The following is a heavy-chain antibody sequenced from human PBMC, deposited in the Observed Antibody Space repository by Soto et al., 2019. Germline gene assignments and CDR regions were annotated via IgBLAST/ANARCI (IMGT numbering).Heavy chain of an antibody. CDR2: MNPNSGNT. Sequence: QGQLVQSGAEVKKPGASVKVSCKASGYTFTSYDINWVRQATGQGLERMGWMNPNSGNTGYAQKVQGRVTMTRHTSISTAYMELRSLSSEDTAVYYCARGLNLSDFWICYSQNFDYWGQGTLVTVSS. V-gene: IGHV1-8*01. D-gene: IGHD3-3*01. CDR3: ARGLNLSDFWICYSQNFDY. CDR1: GYTFTSYD. J-gene: IGHJ4*02.